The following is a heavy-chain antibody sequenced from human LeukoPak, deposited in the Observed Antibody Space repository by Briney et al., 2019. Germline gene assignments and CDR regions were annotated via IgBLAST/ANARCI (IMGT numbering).Heavy chain of an antibody. CDR1: GGSISSYY. Sequence: SETLSLTCTVSGGSISSYYWSWIRQPPGKGLEWIGYIYYSGSTNYNPSLKSRVTISVDTSKNQFSLKLSSVTAADTAVYYCARETSGLGDYDWFDPWGQGTLVTVSS. D-gene: IGHD4-17*01. V-gene: IGHV4-59*01. J-gene: IGHJ5*02. CDR2: IYYSGST. CDR3: ARETSGLGDYDWFDP.